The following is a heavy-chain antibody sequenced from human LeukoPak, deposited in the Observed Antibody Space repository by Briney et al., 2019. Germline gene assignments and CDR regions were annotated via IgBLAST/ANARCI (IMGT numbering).Heavy chain of an antibody. V-gene: IGHV1-69*06. CDR2: IIPIFGTA. CDR1: GGTFSSYA. Sequence: SVKVSCKASGGTFSSYAISWVRQAPGQGLEWMGGIIPIFGTANYAQKFQGRVTITADKSTSTAYMELSSLRSEDTAVYYCASAAEAGSGFDYWGQGTLVTVSS. D-gene: IGHD6-19*01. CDR3: ASAAEAGSGFDY. J-gene: IGHJ4*02.